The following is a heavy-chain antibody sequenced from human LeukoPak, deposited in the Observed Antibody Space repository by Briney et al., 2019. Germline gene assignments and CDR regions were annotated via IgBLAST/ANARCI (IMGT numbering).Heavy chain of an antibody. J-gene: IGHJ4*02. D-gene: IGHD2-15*01. Sequence: GGSLRLSCAASGFTFSGYGMNWVRQAPGKGLEWVSGIGGSGGTTYYADSVKGRFTISRDNSKNTLYLQMNSLRAEDTAVYYCAKGRGWWFNYWGQGTLVTVSS. V-gene: IGHV3-23*01. CDR3: AKGRGWWFNY. CDR2: IGGSGGTT. CDR1: GFTFSGYG.